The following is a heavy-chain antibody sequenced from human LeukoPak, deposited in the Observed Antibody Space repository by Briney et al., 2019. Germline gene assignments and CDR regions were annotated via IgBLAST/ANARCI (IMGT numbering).Heavy chain of an antibody. CDR1: GGSIRSYY. J-gene: IGHJ4*02. V-gene: IGHV4-59*12. D-gene: IGHD3-3*01. Sequence: SETLSLTCTVSGGSIRSYYWSWIRQPPGKGLEWIGYIYYSGSTNYNPSLKSRVTISIGTSKNQFSLKLSSVTAADTAVYYCARRDFWSGYYNYWGQGTLVTVSS. CDR2: IYYSGST. CDR3: ARRDFWSGYYNY.